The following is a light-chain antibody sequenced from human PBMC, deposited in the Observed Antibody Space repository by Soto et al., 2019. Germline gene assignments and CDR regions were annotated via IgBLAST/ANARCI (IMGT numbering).Light chain of an antibody. V-gene: IGKV1-5*03. J-gene: IGKJ1*01. CDR1: QRISIW. CDR3: QHYNDYSWT. CDR2: GTS. Sequence: DIHMTQSPSTLSASVGDRVTITCRASQRISIWLAWYQQKPGRAPNLLIYGTSSLESGVPSRFSGSGSGTEFTLTSISLQPDDFATYYCQHYNDYSWTFGQGAKVEIK.